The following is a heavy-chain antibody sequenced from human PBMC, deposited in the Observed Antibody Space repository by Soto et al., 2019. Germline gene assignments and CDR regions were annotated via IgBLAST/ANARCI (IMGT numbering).Heavy chain of an antibody. CDR3: VRQGIGNLHGLVDI. CDR2: VYSTGGS. Sequence: QVQLHESGPGLVKPSETLCLTCTVSGGSIDGHNCAWIRQTPGTALEWIGYVYSTGGSGYKPSLKDRVTLSMDTSKRQFSLQMRSVTAADTAVYYCVRQGIGNLHGLVDIWGRGTTVTVSS. D-gene: IGHD3-10*01. V-gene: IGHV4-59*08. J-gene: IGHJ6*02. CDR1: GGSIDGHN.